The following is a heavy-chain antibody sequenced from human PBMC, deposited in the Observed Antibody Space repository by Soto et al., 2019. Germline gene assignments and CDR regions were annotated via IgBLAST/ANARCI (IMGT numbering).Heavy chain of an antibody. CDR3: ARDGYSGYD. J-gene: IGHJ4*02. V-gene: IGHV3-72*01. CDR2: TRNKANSYTT. Sequence: GGSLRLSCAASGFTFSDHYMDWVRQAPGKGLEWVGRTRNKANSYTTEYAASVKGRFTISRDDSKNSLYLQMNSLKTEDTAVYYCARDGYSGYDWGQGTLVTVSS. CDR1: GFTFSDHY. D-gene: IGHD5-12*01.